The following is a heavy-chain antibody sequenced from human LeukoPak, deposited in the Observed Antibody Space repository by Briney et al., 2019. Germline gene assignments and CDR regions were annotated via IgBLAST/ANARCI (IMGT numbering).Heavy chain of an antibody. CDR1: GFTLSSYG. J-gene: IGHJ4*02. D-gene: IGHD3-10*01. V-gene: IGHV3-30*18. CDR3: AKDSTGVTDY. Sequence: PGGSLRLSCAASGFTLSSYGMHWVRQAPGKGLEWVAVISYDGSNKYYADSVKGRFTISRDNSKNTLYLQMNSLRAEDTAAYYCAKDSTGVTDYWGQGTLVTVSS. CDR2: ISYDGSNK.